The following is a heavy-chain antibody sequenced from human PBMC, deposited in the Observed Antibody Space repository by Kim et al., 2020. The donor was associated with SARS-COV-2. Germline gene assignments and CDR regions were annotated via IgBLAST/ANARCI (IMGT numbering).Heavy chain of an antibody. Sequence: SQTLSLTCAISGDSVSSNSAAWNWIRQSPSRGLEWLVRTYYRSKWYNDYAVSVKSRITINPDTSKNQFSLQLNSVTPEDTAVYYCARAGYSSRCYHYYYGMDVWGPGTTVTAS. V-gene: IGHV6-1*01. CDR2: TYYRSKWYN. J-gene: IGHJ6*02. CDR3: ARAGYSSRCYHYYYGMDV. D-gene: IGHD6-13*01. CDR1: GDSVSSNSAA.